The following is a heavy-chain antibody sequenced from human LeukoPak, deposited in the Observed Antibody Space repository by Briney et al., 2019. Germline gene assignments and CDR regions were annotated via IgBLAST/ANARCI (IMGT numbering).Heavy chain of an antibody. CDR3: ARKYCSSTSCSWFDP. V-gene: IGHV1-3*01. Sequence: GASMRVSCKASGYTFTSYAMHWVRQAPGQRLEWMGWINAGNGNTKYSQKFQGRVTITRDTSASTAYMELSSLRSEDTAVYYCARKYCSSTSCSWFDPWGQGTLVTVSS. J-gene: IGHJ5*02. D-gene: IGHD2-2*01. CDR1: GYTFTSYA. CDR2: INAGNGNT.